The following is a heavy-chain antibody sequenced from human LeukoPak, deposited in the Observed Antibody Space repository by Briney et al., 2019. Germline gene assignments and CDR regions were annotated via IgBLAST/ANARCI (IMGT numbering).Heavy chain of an antibody. V-gene: IGHV4-59*12. D-gene: IGHD3-22*01. Sequence: SETLSLTCTVSGGSISSYYWSWIRQPQGKGLEWIGYIYYSGSTNYNPSLKSRVTISVDTSKNQFSLKLSSVTAADTAVYYCASGYYDSSGYYYPDAFDIWGQGTMVTVSS. CDR2: IYYSGST. J-gene: IGHJ3*02. CDR3: ASGYYDSSGYYYPDAFDI. CDR1: GGSISSYY.